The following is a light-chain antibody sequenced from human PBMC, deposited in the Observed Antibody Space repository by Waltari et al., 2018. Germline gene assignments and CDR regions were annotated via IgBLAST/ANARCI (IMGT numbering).Light chain of an antibody. V-gene: IGLV2-23*01. CDR2: EGS. Sequence: QSALTQPASVSGSPGQSITISCTGTSRDVGSYNLFPWYQQHPGKSPKLMIYEGSKRPSGVSNRFSGSKSGNTASLTISGLQAEDEADYYCCSYAGIGTLYVFGTGTKVTVL. CDR1: SRDVGSYNL. CDR3: CSYAGIGTLYV. J-gene: IGLJ1*01.